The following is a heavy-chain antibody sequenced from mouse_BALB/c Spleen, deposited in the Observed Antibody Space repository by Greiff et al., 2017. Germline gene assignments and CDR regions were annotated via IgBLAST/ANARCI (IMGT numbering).Heavy chain of an antibody. CDR2: IYPGDGDT. CDR3: ARRIHYYGSSYSYAMDY. CDR1: GYAFSSYW. J-gene: IGHJ4*01. V-gene: IGHV1-80*01. D-gene: IGHD1-1*01. Sequence: VQLQQSGAELVRPGSSVKISCKASGYAFSSYWMNWVKQRPGQGLEWIGQIYPGDGDTNYNGKFKGKATLTADKSSSTAYMQLSSLTSEDSAVYFCARRIHYYGSSYSYAMDYWGQGTSVTVSS.